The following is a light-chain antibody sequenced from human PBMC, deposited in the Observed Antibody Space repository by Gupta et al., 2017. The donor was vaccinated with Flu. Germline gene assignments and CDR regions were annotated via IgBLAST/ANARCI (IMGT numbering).Light chain of an antibody. Sequence: DIEMTKYPSSQSGSVGDRVNITCQESQDISNYLDWYQQKPGKAPKLLIYDASNVERGVSSRFSGSGYGTDFTFTISGLQPEDFATYYCQQEHNLPITIGQGTKVDSK. CDR2: DAS. V-gene: IGKV1-33*01. CDR1: QDISNY. J-gene: IGKJ3*01. CDR3: QQEHNLPIT.